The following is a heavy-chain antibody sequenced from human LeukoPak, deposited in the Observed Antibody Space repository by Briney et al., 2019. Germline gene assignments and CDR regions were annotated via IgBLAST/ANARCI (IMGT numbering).Heavy chain of an antibody. CDR3: ATPHRRTLTGYSSAEDYYMDV. Sequence: PGGSLRLSCAASGFTFSSYCMNWVRQAPGKGLEWVSSISSSSSYIYYADSVKGRFTISRDNAKNSLYLQMNSLRAEDTAVYYCATPHRRTLTGYSSAEDYYMDVWGKGTTVTVSS. V-gene: IGHV3-21*01. D-gene: IGHD3-9*01. CDR2: ISSSSSYI. CDR1: GFTFSSYC. J-gene: IGHJ6*03.